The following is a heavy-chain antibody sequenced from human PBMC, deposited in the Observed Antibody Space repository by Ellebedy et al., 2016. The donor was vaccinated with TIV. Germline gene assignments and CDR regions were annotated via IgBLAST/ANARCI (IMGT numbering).Heavy chain of an antibody. CDR1: GFTFSTYG. Sequence: PGGSLRLSCAASGFTFSTYGMHWVRQVPGKWLEWVAVITPDGSYKTYADSVKGRFSVSRDNSKKTVDLKMNSLRPEDTAVYYCVRDGYSDTWYANWFDPWGQGTLVMVSS. CDR3: VRDGYSDTWYANWFDP. J-gene: IGHJ5*02. D-gene: IGHD5-12*01. CDR2: ITPDGSYK. V-gene: IGHV3-30*03.